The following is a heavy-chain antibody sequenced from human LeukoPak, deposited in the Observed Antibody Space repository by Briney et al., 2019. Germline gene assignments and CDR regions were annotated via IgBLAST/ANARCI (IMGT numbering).Heavy chain of an antibody. CDR1: GYTFTSYA. CDR2: INTNTGNP. Sequence: VASVKVSCKASGYTFTSYAMNWVRQAPGQGLEWMGWINTNTGNPTYAQGFTGRFVFSLDTSVSTVYLQISSLKAEDTAVYYCARVPQYYYGSGSYYTLDYWGQGTLVTVSS. J-gene: IGHJ4*02. D-gene: IGHD3-10*01. V-gene: IGHV7-4-1*02. CDR3: ARVPQYYYGSGSYYTLDY.